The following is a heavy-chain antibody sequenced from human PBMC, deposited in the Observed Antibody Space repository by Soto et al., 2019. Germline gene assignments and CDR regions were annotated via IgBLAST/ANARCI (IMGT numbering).Heavy chain of an antibody. V-gene: IGHV1-18*01. CDR2: ISPYTGNT. D-gene: IGHD3-16*01. J-gene: IGHJ6*02. CDR3: VMVDNYVTPTPQDV. CDR1: GYIFVNYG. Sequence: QVQLVQSGDEVKKPGASVKVSCKASGYIFVNYGIAWVRQAPGQGLEWMGWISPYTGNTHSATKVQGRLTMTTDTSTSTAYMGLGSLTSDDTAVYYCVMVDNYVTPTPQDVWGQGPRSPFP.